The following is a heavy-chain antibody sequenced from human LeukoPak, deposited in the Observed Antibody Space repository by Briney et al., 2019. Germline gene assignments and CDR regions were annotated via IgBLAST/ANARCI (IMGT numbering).Heavy chain of an antibody. CDR2: INSDGSST. D-gene: IGHD5-18*01. J-gene: IGHJ5*02. Sequence: PGGSLRLSCAASGFTFSSYWMHWVCQAPGKGLVWVSRINSDGSSTSYADSVKGRFTISRDNAKNTLYLQMNSLRAEDTAVYYCARFSVDTAMRGAWGQGTLVTVSS. V-gene: IGHV3-74*01. CDR1: GFTFSSYW. CDR3: ARFSVDTAMRGA.